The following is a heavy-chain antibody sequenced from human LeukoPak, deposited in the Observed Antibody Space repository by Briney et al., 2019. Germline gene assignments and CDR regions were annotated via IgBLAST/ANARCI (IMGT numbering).Heavy chain of an antibody. V-gene: IGHV7-4-1*01. J-gene: IGHJ4*02. CDR1: GDTFTRYA. CDR3: YSSSWYLDY. Sequence: GASVKVSYKASGDTFTRYAMNWVRQAPGQGLEWMGWINTNTGNPTYAQGFTGRFVFSLDTSVSTAYYCARAPVYFAEAKGLRYSSSWYLDYWGQGTLVTVSS. CDR2: INTNTGNP. D-gene: IGHD6-13*01.